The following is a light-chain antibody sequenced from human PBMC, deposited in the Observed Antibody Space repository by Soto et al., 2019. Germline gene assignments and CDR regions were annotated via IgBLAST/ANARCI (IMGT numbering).Light chain of an antibody. CDR2: DIT. CDR3: QSYDSSLSGSV. J-gene: IGLJ2*01. Sequence: QSALTQPPSASGSPGQSVTISCTETSSDFGDYNSVSWYQQHPGKAPKLMIYDITKRPSGVPGRFSGSKSGTSASLAITGLQAEDEADYYCQSYDSSLSGSVFGGGTQLTVL. V-gene: IGLV2-8*01. CDR1: SSDFGDYNS.